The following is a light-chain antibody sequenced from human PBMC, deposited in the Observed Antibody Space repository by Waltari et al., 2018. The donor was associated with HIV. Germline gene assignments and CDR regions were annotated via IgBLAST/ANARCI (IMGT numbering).Light chain of an antibody. V-gene: IGKV1-39*01. CDR2: DAS. CDR1: QNINNY. J-gene: IGKJ3*01. CDR3: LQTYSAPLT. Sequence: DIQMTHSPPSLSASVGDRVTITCRASQNINNYVNWYQHKPGKDPRLLIYDASSLESGAPSRFSGSGYGTDFTLTISSLQQEDFATYYCLQTYSAPLTFGPGTRVDFK.